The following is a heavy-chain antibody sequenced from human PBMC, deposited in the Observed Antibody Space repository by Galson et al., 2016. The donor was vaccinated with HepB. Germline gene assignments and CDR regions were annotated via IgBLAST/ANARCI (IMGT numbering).Heavy chain of an antibody. D-gene: IGHD3-3*01. CDR3: ATVPILGAVARYLDY. V-gene: IGHV3-21*01. CDR1: GFTLSSYG. Sequence: SLRLSCAASGFTLSSYGMHWVRQAPGKGLEWVSSISSSSSYLYYADSVKGRFSISRDNAKKSLFLQMNSLRVEDTAVYYCATVPILGAVARYLDYWGQGTLVTVSS. CDR2: ISSSSSYL. J-gene: IGHJ4*02.